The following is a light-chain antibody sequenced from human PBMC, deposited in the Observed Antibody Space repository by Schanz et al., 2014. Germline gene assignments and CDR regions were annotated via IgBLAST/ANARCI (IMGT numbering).Light chain of an antibody. Sequence: QSALTQLPSASGSPGQSVTISCTGTSSDVGGYNYVSWYQQHPGKAPKLMIYEVSQRPSGVPDRFSGSKSGNTASLTVSGLQAEDEADFYCCSYAGSYMVFGGGTKLTVL. J-gene: IGLJ3*02. CDR3: CSYAGSYMV. CDR1: SSDVGGYNY. V-gene: IGLV2-8*01. CDR2: EVS.